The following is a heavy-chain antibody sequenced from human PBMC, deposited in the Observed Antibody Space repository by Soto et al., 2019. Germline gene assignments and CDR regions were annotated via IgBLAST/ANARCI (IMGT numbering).Heavy chain of an antibody. CDR2: ISAYNGNT. V-gene: IGHV1-18*01. Sequence: ASVKVSCKASGYTFTSYGISWVRQAPGQGLEWMGWISAYNGNTNYAQKLQGRVTMTTDTSTSTAYMELRSLRSDDTAVYYCARGPRFRIAAAGTHFFDYWGQGTLVTVSS. D-gene: IGHD6-13*01. CDR1: GYTFTSYG. CDR3: ARGPRFRIAAAGTHFFDY. J-gene: IGHJ4*02.